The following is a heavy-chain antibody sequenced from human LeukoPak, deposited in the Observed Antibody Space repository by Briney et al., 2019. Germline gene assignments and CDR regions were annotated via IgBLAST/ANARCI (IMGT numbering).Heavy chain of an antibody. CDR2: MNPNSGNT. D-gene: IGHD3-3*01. CDR1: GYTFTSYD. J-gene: IGHJ4*02. CDR3: ARSRGGITIFGVVTLTPNFDY. Sequence: GASVKVSCKASGYTFTSYDINWVRQATGQGLEWMGWMNPNSGNTGYAQKFQGRVTITRNTSISTAYMELSSLRSEDTAVYYCARSRGGITIFGVVTLTPNFDYWGQGTLVTVSS. V-gene: IGHV1-8*03.